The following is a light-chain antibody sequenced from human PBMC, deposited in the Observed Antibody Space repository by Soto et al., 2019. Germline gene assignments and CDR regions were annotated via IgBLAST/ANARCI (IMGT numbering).Light chain of an antibody. Sequence: SALTQPASVSGSPGQSITISCSGSSNDVGGYDYVSWYQQHPGKAPKLVIYEVSNRPSWVSNRFSGSKSGNTASLTISGLQPEDEADYYCNSYTNSYTLVFGGG. J-gene: IGLJ2*01. CDR1: SNDVGGYDY. CDR3: NSYTNSYTLV. CDR2: EVS. V-gene: IGLV2-14*01.